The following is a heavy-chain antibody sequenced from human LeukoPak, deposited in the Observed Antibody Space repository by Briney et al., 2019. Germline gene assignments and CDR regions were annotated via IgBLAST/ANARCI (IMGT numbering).Heavy chain of an antibody. J-gene: IGHJ5*02. CDR3: ARGQRLGYCSSTSCYRLYWFDP. Sequence: PSETLSLTCAVYGGSFSGYYWSWIRQPPGKGLEWIGEINHSGSTNYNLSLKSRVTISVDTSKNQFSLKLSSVTAADTAVYYCARGQRLGYCSSTSCYRLYWFDPWGQGTLVTVSS. CDR2: INHSGST. V-gene: IGHV4-34*01. D-gene: IGHD2-2*01. CDR1: GGSFSGYY.